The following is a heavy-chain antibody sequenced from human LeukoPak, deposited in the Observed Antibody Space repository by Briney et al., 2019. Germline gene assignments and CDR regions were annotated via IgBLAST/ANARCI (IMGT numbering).Heavy chain of an antibody. CDR3: ARERYCIGGNFHNSNRYFDY. CDR1: GFTVSSNY. D-gene: IGHD2-15*01. V-gene: IGHV3-66*02. J-gene: IGHJ4*02. Sequence: GGSLRLSCAASGFTVSSNYMSWVRQAPGKGLEWVSVIHSDDTTYYADSVKGRFTISRDDSKNTLYLQMNSLRPEDMAVYYCARERYCIGGNFHNSNRYFDYWGQGTLVTVSS. CDR2: IHSDDTT.